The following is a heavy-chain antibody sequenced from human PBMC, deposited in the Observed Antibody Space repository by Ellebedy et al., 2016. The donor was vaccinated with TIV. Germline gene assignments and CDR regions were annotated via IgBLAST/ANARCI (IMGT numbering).Heavy chain of an antibody. CDR1: GGSVTSRSYY. J-gene: IGHJ3*01. CDR3: ARTTAFDV. D-gene: IGHD1-14*01. V-gene: IGHV4-39*07. CDR2: IHYRGTT. Sequence: SETLSLXXTVSGGSVTSRSYYWAWIRQSPGKGLEWIGSIHYRGTTYYNPSLRSRVTISVDSSKNQFSLRLTSVTAADTAVYYCARTTAFDVWGQGTMVTVSS.